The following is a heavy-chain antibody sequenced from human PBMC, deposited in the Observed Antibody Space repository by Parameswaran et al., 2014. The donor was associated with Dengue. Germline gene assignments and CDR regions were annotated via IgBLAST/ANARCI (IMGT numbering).Heavy chain of an antibody. CDR3: ATIGWEPVG. D-gene: IGHD1-26*01. J-gene: IGHJ4*02. V-gene: IGHV1-24*01. CDR2: FDPEDGET. Sequence: WVRQAPGQGLEWMGGFDPEDGETIYAQKFQGRVTMTEDTSTDTAYMELSSLRSEDTAVYYCATIGWEPVGWGQGTLVTVSS.